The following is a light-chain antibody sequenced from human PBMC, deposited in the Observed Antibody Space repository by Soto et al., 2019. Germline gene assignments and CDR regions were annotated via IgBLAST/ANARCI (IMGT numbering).Light chain of an antibody. Sequence: IQMTQSPSTLSASVGDRVTITCRASQSISSWLAWYQQKPGKAPKLLIYDASSLESGVPSRFSGSGSGTEFTLTISSLQTDDFATYYCQQYNSYSWTFGQGTKVESK. J-gene: IGKJ1*01. V-gene: IGKV1-5*01. CDR2: DAS. CDR1: QSISSW. CDR3: QQYNSYSWT.